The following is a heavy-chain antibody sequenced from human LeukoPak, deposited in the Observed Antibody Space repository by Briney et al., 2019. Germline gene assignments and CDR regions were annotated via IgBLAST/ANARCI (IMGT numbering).Heavy chain of an antibody. V-gene: IGHV3-30*04. CDR2: ISYDGSNK. CDR3: AKDHYDSSGYYFDY. J-gene: IGHJ4*02. D-gene: IGHD3-22*01. CDR1: GFTFSSYA. Sequence: RGGSLRLSCAASGFTFSSYAMHWVRQAPGKGLEWVAVISYDGSNKYYADSVKGRFTISRDNSKNTLYLQMNSLRAEDTAVYYCAKDHYDSSGYYFDYWGQGTLVTVSS.